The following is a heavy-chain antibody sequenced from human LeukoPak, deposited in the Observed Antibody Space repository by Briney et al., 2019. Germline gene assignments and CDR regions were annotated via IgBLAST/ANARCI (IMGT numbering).Heavy chain of an antibody. CDR2: IDYSGSS. J-gene: IGHJ4*02. V-gene: IGHV4-59*01. CDR3: ARGDDSSAWKIGS. CDR1: GGSISSYY. Sequence: SETLSLTCTVSGGSISSYYWNWIRQPPGKGLEWLGYIDYSGSSSYNPSLRSGATISIDLSKNHFSLKLTSVTAADPAVSYCARGDDSSAWKIGSWGQGTLVTVSS. D-gene: IGHD6-19*01.